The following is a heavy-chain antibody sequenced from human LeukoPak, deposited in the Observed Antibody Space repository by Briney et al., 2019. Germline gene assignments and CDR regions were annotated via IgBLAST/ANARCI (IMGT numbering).Heavy chain of an antibody. CDR1: GFTFSNYA. D-gene: IGHD1-26*01. CDR2: ITTSSTYI. Sequence: PGGSLRLSCAASGFTFSNYAMTWVRQAPGKGPEWVSSITTSSTYIYYADSVKGRFTISRDNAKNSLYLQMDSLRVEDTAVYYCARDPYSGSYGPYYYYYMDVWGKGTTVTISS. J-gene: IGHJ6*03. V-gene: IGHV3-21*06. CDR3: ARDPYSGSYGPYYYYYMDV.